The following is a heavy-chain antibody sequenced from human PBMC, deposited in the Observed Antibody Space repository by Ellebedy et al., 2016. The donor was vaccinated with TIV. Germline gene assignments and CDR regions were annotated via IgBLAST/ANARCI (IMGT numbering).Heavy chain of an antibody. CDR1: GYTFTSYY. V-gene: IGHV1-46*04. J-gene: IGHJ4*02. CDR3: AREFTIFGVAFDY. CDR2: INPSGGST. D-gene: IGHD3-3*01. Sequence: AASVKVSCKASGYTFTSYYMHWVRQAPGQGLEWMGIINPSGGSTSYAQKLQGRVTMTRDTSTSTVYMELSSLRSEDTAMYYCAREFTIFGVAFDYWGQGTLVTVSS.